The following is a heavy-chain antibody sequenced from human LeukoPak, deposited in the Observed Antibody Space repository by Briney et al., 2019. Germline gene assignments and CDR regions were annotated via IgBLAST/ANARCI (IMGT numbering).Heavy chain of an antibody. J-gene: IGHJ4*02. CDR3: VSFYETY. CDR1: GNYW. V-gene: IGHV3-74*01. Sequence: GGSLRLSCVASGNYWMHRVRQAPGKGLVWVSHINSGGSWTSYADSVKGRFTICKDNAKNTVYLQMNSLRAEDTAVYYCVSFYETYWGRGTLVTVSS. CDR2: INSGGSWT. D-gene: IGHD2/OR15-2a*01.